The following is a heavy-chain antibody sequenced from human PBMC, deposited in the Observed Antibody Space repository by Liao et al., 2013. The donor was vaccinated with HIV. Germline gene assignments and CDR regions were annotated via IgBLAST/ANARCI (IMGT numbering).Heavy chain of an antibody. CDR2: VYAGGST. D-gene: IGHD3-10*01. J-gene: IGHJ4*02. Sequence: QVQLQESGPGLVKPSQTLSLTCTVSGGSISSGSYYWSWIRQPAGKGPEWIGRVYAGGSTNYNPSLKSRVTISIDTSKNQFSLKLNSVTAADTAMYYCAREDGSGSYYPGTFDYWGQGTLVTVSS. CDR3: AREDGSGSYYPGTFDY. V-gene: IGHV4-61*02. CDR1: GGSISSGSYY.